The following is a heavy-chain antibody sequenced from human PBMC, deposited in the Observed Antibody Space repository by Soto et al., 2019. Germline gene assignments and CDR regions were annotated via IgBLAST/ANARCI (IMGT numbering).Heavy chain of an antibody. CDR1: GYTFTSYY. J-gene: IGHJ6*02. CDR3: ARGSSSTFRRGDYYYGMDV. V-gene: IGHV1-46*01. Sequence: ASVKVSWKASGYTFTSYYMHWVRQAPGQGLEWMGIINPNGGSTSYAQKFQGRVTMTRDTSTSTVYMELSSLRSEDTAVYYCARGSSSTFRRGDYYYGMDVWGQGTTVTVSS. CDR2: INPNGGST. D-gene: IGHD6-6*01.